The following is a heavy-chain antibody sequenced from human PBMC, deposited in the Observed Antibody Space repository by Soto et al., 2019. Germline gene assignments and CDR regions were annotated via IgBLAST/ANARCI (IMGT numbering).Heavy chain of an antibody. D-gene: IGHD5-18*01. Sequence: QVQLQESGPGLVKPSQTLSLTCTVSGGSISSGGYYWSWVRQHPGKGLEWLGFIYYSGSTYYNPSLQSRVTISVDTSKNQFSLKLSSGTAADTAVYYCARGTSYTAMARDYDYGMDVWGQGTTVTVAS. CDR3: ARGTSYTAMARDYDYGMDV. J-gene: IGHJ6*02. CDR1: GGSISSGGYY. CDR2: IYYSGST. V-gene: IGHV4-31*03.